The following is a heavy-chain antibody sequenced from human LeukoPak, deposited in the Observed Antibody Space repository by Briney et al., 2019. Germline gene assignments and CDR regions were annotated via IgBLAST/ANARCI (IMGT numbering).Heavy chain of an antibody. J-gene: IGHJ5*02. Sequence: ASVKVSCKVSGYTLTELSMHWVRQAPGKGHEWMGGFDPEDGETIYAQKFQGRVTMTEDTSTDTAYMELSSLRSEDTAVYYCATLGTNYYGSGSYYWFDPWGQGTLVTVSS. CDR1: GYTLTELS. CDR2: FDPEDGET. CDR3: ATLGTNYYGSGSYYWFDP. V-gene: IGHV1-24*01. D-gene: IGHD3-10*01.